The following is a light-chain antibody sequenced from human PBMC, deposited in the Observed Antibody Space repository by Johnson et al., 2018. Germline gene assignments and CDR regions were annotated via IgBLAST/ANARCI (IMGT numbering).Light chain of an antibody. V-gene: IGLV1-51*02. CDR3: GTWDSSLSAGNV. CDR2: ENN. Sequence: QSVLTQPPSVSVAPGQKVTISCSGSSSNIGNNYLSWYQQLPGTAPKLLIYENNKRPSGIPDRFSGSKSGTSATLGITGLQTGDEADYYCGTWDSSLSAGNVFGTGTKGTVL. J-gene: IGLJ1*01. CDR1: SSNIGNNY.